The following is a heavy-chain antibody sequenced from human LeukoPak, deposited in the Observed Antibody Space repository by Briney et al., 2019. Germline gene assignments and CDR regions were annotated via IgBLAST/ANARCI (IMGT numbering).Heavy chain of an antibody. CDR3: AKTALDSYGTFDY. CDR2: ISYDGSNK. V-gene: IGHV3-30*18. D-gene: IGHD5-18*01. Sequence: QSGKSLRLSCAASGFTFSSYGMHWVRQAPGKGLEWVAVISYDGSNKYYADSVKGRFTISRDNSKNTLYLQMNSLRAEDTAVYYCAKTALDSYGTFDYWGQGTLVTVSS. CDR1: GFTFSSYG. J-gene: IGHJ4*02.